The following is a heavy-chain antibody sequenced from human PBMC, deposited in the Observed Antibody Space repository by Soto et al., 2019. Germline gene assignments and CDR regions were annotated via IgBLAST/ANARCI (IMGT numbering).Heavy chain of an antibody. D-gene: IGHD3-9*01. Sequence: PGESLKISCKGSGYSFTSYWIGWVRQMPGKGLEWMGIIYPGDSDTRYSPSFQGQVTISADKSISTAYLQWSSLKASDTAMYYCERHPTYHDILTGESSRMDVWGQGTTVTVSS. J-gene: IGHJ6*02. CDR2: IYPGDSDT. V-gene: IGHV5-51*01. CDR3: ERHPTYHDILTGESSRMDV. CDR1: GYSFTSYW.